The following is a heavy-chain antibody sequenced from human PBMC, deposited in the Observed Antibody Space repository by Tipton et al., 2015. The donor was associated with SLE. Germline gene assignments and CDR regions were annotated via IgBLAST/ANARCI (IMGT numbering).Heavy chain of an antibody. CDR1: GGSFNDYY. V-gene: IGHV4-34*01. D-gene: IGHD5-12*01. J-gene: IGHJ4*02. Sequence: TLSLTCAVYGGSFNDYYWSWIRQPPGKGLEWIGEINHSGSTNYNPSLKRRVTISVDTSKNQFSPKLSSVTAADTAVYFCARHDAGGYFFDSWGQGSLVTVSS. CDR3: ARHDAGGYFFDS. CDR2: INHSGST.